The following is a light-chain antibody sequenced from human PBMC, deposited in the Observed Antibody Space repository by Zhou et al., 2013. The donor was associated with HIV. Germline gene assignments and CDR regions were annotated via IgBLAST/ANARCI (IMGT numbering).Light chain of an antibody. CDR3: QQYGSSPLFT. Sequence: EIVMTQSPATLSVSPGERATLSCRASQSVSSNLAWYQYKPGQAPRLLIYGASSRAAGTPDRFSGSGSGTDFTLTISRLEPEDFAVYYCQQYGSSPLFTFGPGTKVDIK. J-gene: IGKJ3*01. V-gene: IGKV3-20*01. CDR1: QSVSSN. CDR2: GAS.